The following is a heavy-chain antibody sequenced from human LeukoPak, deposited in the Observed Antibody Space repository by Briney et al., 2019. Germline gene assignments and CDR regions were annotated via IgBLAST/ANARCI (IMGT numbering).Heavy chain of an antibody. D-gene: IGHD6-25*01. Sequence: PGGSLRLSCAASGFTFSTYWMHWVRQAPGKGLVRVSRISSDGGNTLYADSVKGRFTISRVNARNSLYLQMDSLGVEDTAVYYCATDGGPEDYWGQGTLVTVSS. V-gene: IGHV3-74*01. CDR1: GFTFSTYW. J-gene: IGHJ4*02. CDR2: ISSDGGNT. CDR3: ATDGGPEDY.